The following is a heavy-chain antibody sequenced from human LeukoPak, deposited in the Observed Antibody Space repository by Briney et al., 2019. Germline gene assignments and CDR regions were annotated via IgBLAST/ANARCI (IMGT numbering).Heavy chain of an antibody. CDR1: GFTFSSYW. CDR3: AKIPPPSSTSFTFDY. V-gene: IGHV3-74*01. D-gene: IGHD2-2*01. Sequence: GGSLRLSCAASGFTFSSYWMHWVRQAPGKGLVWVSRINSDGSSTSYADSVKGRFTISRHNAKNTLYLQMNSLRAEHTAVYYCAKIPPPSSTSFTFDYWGQGTLVTVSS. CDR2: INSDGSST. J-gene: IGHJ4*02.